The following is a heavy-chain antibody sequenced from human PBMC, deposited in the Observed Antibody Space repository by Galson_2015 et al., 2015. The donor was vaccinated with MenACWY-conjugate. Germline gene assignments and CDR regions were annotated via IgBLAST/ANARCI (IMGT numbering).Heavy chain of an antibody. J-gene: IGHJ5*02. Sequence: GLEWIGGIYYSGNPYYNPPLESRVTMSVDKSHHEFSLILTSPTAADTAVYYCARLPRGITFVVMAPWGQGTLDTVSS. CDR2: IYYSGNP. CDR3: ARLPRGITFVVMAP. D-gene: IGHD2/OR15-2a*01. V-gene: IGHV4-39*01.